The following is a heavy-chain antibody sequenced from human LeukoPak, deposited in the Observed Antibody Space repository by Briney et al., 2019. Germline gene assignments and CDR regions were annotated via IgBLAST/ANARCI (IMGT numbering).Heavy chain of an antibody. V-gene: IGHV3-23*01. D-gene: IGHD3-3*01. CDR3: AKDRILRFLEWLFEIDY. CDR2: ISGSGGST. J-gene: IGHJ4*02. CDR1: GFTFSSYA. Sequence: GGSLRLSCAASGFTFSSYAMSWVRQAPGQGLEWVSAISGSGGSTYYADSVKGRVTMTTDTSKNTVYMQMNSLRAEDTAVYYCAKDRILRFLEWLFEIDYWGQGTLVTVSS.